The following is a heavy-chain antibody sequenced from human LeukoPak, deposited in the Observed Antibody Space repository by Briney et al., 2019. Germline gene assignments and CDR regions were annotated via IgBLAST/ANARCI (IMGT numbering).Heavy chain of an antibody. Sequence: GGSLRLSCAASGFTFTSYAMSWVRQAPGQGLEWVSAIRARGGATNYAESVQGRFTISRDNSKDTLYLQMNSLRAEDTAVYYCAKDYVDVLGTMLSGGEGTLVTVSS. CDR1: GFTFTSYA. CDR2: IRARGGAT. CDR3: AKDYVDVLGTMLS. J-gene: IGHJ4*02. D-gene: IGHD5-12*01. V-gene: IGHV3-23*01.